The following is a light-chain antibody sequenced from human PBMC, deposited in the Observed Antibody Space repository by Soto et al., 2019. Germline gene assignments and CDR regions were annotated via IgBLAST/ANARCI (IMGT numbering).Light chain of an antibody. CDR1: QSVSSY. CDR3: QRRGYT. Sequence: EIVLTQSPATLSLSPGERATLSCRASQSVSSYLAWYQQKPGQAPRLLIYDASTRATGIPARFRGSGSGTDFTLSISSLEPEDFADYYYQRRGYTFGQGTKLEIK. CDR2: DAS. J-gene: IGKJ2*01. V-gene: IGKV3-11*01.